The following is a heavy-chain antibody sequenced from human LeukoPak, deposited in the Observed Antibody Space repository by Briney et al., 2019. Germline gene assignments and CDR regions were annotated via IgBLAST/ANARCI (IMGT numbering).Heavy chain of an antibody. J-gene: IGHJ6*03. CDR3: AREGKITMVRGVIRYYYMDV. CDR1: GDSISSRSYY. Sequence: SETLSLTCTVSGDSISSRSYYWDWIRQPPGGGLEWIGSIFYRGTTYYNPSLKSRVTISVDTSKNQFSLKLSSVTAADTAVYYCAREGKITMVRGVIRYYYMDVWGKGTTVTISS. D-gene: IGHD3-10*01. V-gene: IGHV4-39*07. CDR2: IFYRGTT.